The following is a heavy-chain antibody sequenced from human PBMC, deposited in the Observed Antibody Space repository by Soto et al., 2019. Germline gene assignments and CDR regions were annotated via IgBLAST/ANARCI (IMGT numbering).Heavy chain of an antibody. J-gene: IGHJ3*02. Sequence: GASVKVSCKASGGTLSSYAISWVRQDPGQRLEWMGGIIPIFGTANYAQKFQGRVTITADESTSTAYMELSSLRSEDTAVYYCARRRSPYCTNGVCASGGAFDIWGQGTMVTVSS. V-gene: IGHV1-69*13. CDR1: GGTLSSYA. CDR3: ARRRSPYCTNGVCASGGAFDI. CDR2: IIPIFGTA. D-gene: IGHD2-8*01.